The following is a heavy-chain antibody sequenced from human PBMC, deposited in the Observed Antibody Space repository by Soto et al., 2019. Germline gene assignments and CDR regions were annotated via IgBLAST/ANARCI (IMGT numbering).Heavy chain of an antibody. CDR3: AMSITGTTGAFDI. CDR1: GGSFSGYY. J-gene: IGHJ3*02. D-gene: IGHD1-7*01. V-gene: IGHV4-34*01. Sequence: SETLSLTCAVYGGSFSGYYWSWIRQPPGKGLEWIGEINHRGSTNYNPSLKSRVTISVDTSKNQISLKLSSVTAADTAMYYCAMSITGTTGAFDIWGQGTMVTVSS. CDR2: INHRGST.